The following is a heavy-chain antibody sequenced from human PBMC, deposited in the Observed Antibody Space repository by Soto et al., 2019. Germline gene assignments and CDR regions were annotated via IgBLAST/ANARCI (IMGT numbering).Heavy chain of an antibody. V-gene: IGHV1-18*01. D-gene: IGHD5-18*01. Sequence: ASVKVSCKPSGYTFPRYCSSWVRQAPGQGLECMAWISAHNGNTKYAQRLQGRLTMTTDTSTSTAYMELRSLRSDDTAVYYCARDTWIQLWLDYYGMDVWGQGTSVTVSS. CDR1: GYTFPRYC. J-gene: IGHJ6*02. CDR3: ARDTWIQLWLDYYGMDV. CDR2: ISAHNGNT.